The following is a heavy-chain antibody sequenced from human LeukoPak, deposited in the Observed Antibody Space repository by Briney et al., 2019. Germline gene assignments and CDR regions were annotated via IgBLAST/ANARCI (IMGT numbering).Heavy chain of an antibody. CDR1: GYTFSDYW. V-gene: IGHV3-7*01. CDR2: INQDGNHE. D-gene: IGHD3-10*01. Sequence: GGSLRLSCAASGYTFSDYWTSWVRQAPGKGLGWVANINQDGNHEYYVHSVKGRFTISRDNAKNSLYLQMNNLRVEDTAIYYCARDGRGGYLDYWGQGALVTVSS. J-gene: IGHJ4*02. CDR3: ARDGRGGYLDY.